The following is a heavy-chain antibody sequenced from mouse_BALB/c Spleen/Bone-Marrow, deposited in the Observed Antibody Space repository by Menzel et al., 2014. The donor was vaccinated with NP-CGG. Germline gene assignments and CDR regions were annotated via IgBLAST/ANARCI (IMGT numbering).Heavy chain of an antibody. CDR1: GYTFTDYY. CDR2: VNPYNGGT. V-gene: IGHV1-19*01. Sequence: VQLQQSGPELVKPGASVKMSCKASGYTFTDYYMDWVKQSHGESFEWIGRVNPYNGGTSYNQKFQGKATLTVDKSSSTAYMELNSLTSEDSAVYYCARGNYYGNWFAYWGQGTLVTVSA. CDR3: ARGNYYGNWFAY. J-gene: IGHJ3*01. D-gene: IGHD2-1*01.